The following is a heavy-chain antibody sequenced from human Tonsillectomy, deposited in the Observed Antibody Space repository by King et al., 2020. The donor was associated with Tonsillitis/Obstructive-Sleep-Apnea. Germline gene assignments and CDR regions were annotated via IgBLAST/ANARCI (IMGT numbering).Heavy chain of an antibody. Sequence: QLQESGPGLVKPSETLSLTCTVSGGSITNGAYYWGWIRPPPGRGLEWIGTIYYSGATYYNPSLKSRVTISVDTSKNQFSLKLTSVTAADTAVYYCANYDFRYYHLDVWGKGATVTVSS. CDR3: ANYDFRYYHLDV. J-gene: IGHJ6*03. CDR1: GGSITNGAYY. V-gene: IGHV4-39*01. D-gene: IGHD3-3*01. CDR2: IYYSGAT.